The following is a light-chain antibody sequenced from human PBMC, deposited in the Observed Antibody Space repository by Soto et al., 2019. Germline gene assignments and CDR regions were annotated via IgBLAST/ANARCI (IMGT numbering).Light chain of an antibody. CDR2: DAS. Sequence: EIVLTQSPGTLSLSPGERATLSCRASQSVSSSYLAWYQQKPGQAPRLLIYDASSRATGIPDRFSGSGSGTDFTLTISRLEPEDFAVYYCQQHGSSPLTFGGGPKVDIK. V-gene: IGKV3-20*01. J-gene: IGKJ4*01. CDR3: QQHGSSPLT. CDR1: QSVSSSY.